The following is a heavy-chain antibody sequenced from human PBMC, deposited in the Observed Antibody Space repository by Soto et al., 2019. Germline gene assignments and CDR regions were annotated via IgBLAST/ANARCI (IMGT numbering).Heavy chain of an antibody. CDR3: ARADGYLGGGYYYYYGMDV. CDR1: GGSISSGDYY. CDR2: IYYSGST. V-gene: IGHV4-30-4*01. D-gene: IGHD1-26*01. J-gene: IGHJ6*02. Sequence: QVQLQESGPGLVKPSQTLSLTCTVSGGSISSGDYYWSWIRQPPGKGLEWIGYIYYSGSTYYNPSLKSRVTISVDTSKNQFSLNLSSVTAADTAVYYCARADGYLGGGYYYYYGMDVWGQGTTVTVSS.